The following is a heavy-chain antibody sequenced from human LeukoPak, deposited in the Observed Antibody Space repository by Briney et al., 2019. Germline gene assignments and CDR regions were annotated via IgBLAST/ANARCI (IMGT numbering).Heavy chain of an antibody. V-gene: IGHV3-7*01. CDR3: ARDGDYGDYNYYYYGMDV. CDR1: GFTFSSYA. CDR2: IKQDGSEK. D-gene: IGHD4-17*01. Sequence: PGGSLRLSCAASGFTFSSYAMSWVRQAPGKGLEWVANIKQDGSEKYYVDSVKGRFTISRDNAKNSLYLQMNSLRAEDTAVYYCARDGDYGDYNYYYYGMDVWGQGTTVTVSS. J-gene: IGHJ6*02.